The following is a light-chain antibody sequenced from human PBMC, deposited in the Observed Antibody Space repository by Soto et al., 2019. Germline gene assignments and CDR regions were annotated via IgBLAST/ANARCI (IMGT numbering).Light chain of an antibody. Sequence: EIVMTQSPATLSVSPGERATLSCRASQSVSSNLAWYQQKPGQAPRLLIYGASTRATGIPARFSGSGSGTEFPLHISSLQSEDFAVYYCQQYNNWPPEYTFGQGTKLEI. V-gene: IGKV3-15*01. J-gene: IGKJ2*01. CDR1: QSVSSN. CDR2: GAS. CDR3: QQYNNWPPEYT.